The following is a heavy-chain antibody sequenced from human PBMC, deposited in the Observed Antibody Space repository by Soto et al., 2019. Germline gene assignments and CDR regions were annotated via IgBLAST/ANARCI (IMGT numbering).Heavy chain of an antibody. V-gene: IGHV4-31*03. D-gene: IGHD1-26*01. CDR2: IYYSGST. CDR1: VGSISSGGYY. Sequence: SETLSLTCTFSVGSISSGGYYCSWIRQHPGKGLEWIGYIYYSGSTYYNPSLKSRVTISVDTSKNQFSLKLSSVAAADTAVYYCARVRGGGPFEDWGQGTLVTVSS. J-gene: IGHJ4*02. CDR3: ARVRGGGPFED.